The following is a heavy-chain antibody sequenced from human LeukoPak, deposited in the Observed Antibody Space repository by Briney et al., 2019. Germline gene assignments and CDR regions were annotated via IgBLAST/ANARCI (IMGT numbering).Heavy chain of an antibody. Sequence: SETLSLTCTVSSGSISSYYWSWIRQPAGKGLEWIGRIYTSGSTNYNPSLKSRVTMSVDTSKNQFSLKLSSVTAADTAVYYCAKDRRPYCSSTSCSIDYWGQGTLVTVSS. CDR1: SGSISSYY. CDR3: AKDRRPYCSSTSCSIDY. D-gene: IGHD2-2*01. J-gene: IGHJ4*02. CDR2: IYTSGST. V-gene: IGHV4-4*07.